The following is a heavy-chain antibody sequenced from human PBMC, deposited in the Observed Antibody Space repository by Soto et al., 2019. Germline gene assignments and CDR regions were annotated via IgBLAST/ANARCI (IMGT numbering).Heavy chain of an antibody. V-gene: IGHV1-8*01. CDR1: GYTFTTYD. D-gene: IGHD3-3*01. J-gene: IGHJ6*02. CDR3: ARERKFDFWRKGLDV. CDR2: MDPTSGST. Sequence: ASVKVSCKASGYTFTTYDINWVRQAPGQGLGWLGWMDPTSGSTGYAQNFQGRITMTRNISRNTAYMELSSLQSEDTAVYYCARERKFDFWRKGLDVWGQGTTVTVSS.